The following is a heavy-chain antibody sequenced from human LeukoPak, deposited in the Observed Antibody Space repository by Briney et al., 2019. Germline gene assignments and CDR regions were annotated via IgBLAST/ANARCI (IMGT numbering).Heavy chain of an antibody. CDR1: GGPISSYY. CDR3: ARHKTGFGGWHVLDY. J-gene: IGHJ4*02. D-gene: IGHD6-19*01. V-gene: IGHV4-59*08. CDR2: IHNSGRT. Sequence: PSETLSLTCTVSGGPISSYYWSWIRQPPGKGLEYIGYIHNSGRTNYNPSLNSRVTISVDTSKNQFSLKLSSVTAADTAVYYCARHKTGFGGWHVLDYWGQGTLVTVSS.